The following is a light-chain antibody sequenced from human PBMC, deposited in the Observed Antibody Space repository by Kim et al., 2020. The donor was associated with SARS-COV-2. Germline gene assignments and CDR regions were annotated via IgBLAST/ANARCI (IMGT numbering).Light chain of an antibody. CDR3: NSRDSSGYLVL. CDR1: SLRNYY. J-gene: IGLJ3*02. V-gene: IGLV3-19*01. CDR2: GKY. Sequence: SSELTQDPAVSVALGQTVRLTCQGDSLRNYYATWYQQRPGQAPVLLLYGKYNRPSGIPDRFSGSASGNTASLTITGAQAEDEADYYCNSRDSSGYLVLFG.